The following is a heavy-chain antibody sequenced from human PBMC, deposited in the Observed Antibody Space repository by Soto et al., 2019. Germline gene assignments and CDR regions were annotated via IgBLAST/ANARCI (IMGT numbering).Heavy chain of an antibody. V-gene: IGHV3-21*01. CDR2: ISSSSSYI. CDR1: GFTFSSYS. CDR3: AILPAPDGMDV. J-gene: IGHJ6*02. Sequence: GRSLRLSCAASGFTFSSYSMNWVRQAPGKGLEWVSSISSSSSYIYYADSVKGRFTISRDNAKNSLYLQMNSLRAEDTAVYYCAILPAPDGMDVWGQGTTVTVSS.